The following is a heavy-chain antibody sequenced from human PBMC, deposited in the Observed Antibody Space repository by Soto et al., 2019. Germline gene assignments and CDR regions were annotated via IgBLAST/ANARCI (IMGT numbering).Heavy chain of an antibody. V-gene: IGHV4-59*08. CDR1: GGSINSYY. D-gene: IGHD2-15*01. Sequence: HSETLSLTCTVSGGSINSYYWSWIRQPPGKGLECIGYIYYSGSTTYNPSLKSRITISVDTSKNQFSLTLSSVTAADTAVYYCARRGGFLRGGFDYWGQGTRVTVSS. CDR3: ARRGGFLRGGFDY. CDR2: IYYSGST. J-gene: IGHJ4*02.